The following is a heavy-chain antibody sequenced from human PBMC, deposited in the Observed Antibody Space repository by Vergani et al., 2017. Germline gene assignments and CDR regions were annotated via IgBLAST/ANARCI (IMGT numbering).Heavy chain of an antibody. CDR3: ARVTYYGSGSYYGYYYGMDV. J-gene: IGHJ6*02. CDR1: GYSISSGYY. D-gene: IGHD3-10*01. CDR2: IYHSGRT. Sequence: QVQLQESGPGLVKPSETLSLTCTVSGYSISSGYYWGWIRQPPGKGLEWIGSIYHSGRTYYNPSLKSRVTISVDTSKNQFSLKLSSVTAADTAVYYCARVTYYGSGSYYGYYYGMDVWGQGTTVTVSS. V-gene: IGHV4-38-2*02.